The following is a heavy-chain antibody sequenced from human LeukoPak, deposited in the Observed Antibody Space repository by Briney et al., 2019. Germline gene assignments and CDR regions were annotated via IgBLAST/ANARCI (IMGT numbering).Heavy chain of an antibody. J-gene: IGHJ4*02. V-gene: IGHV3-21*01. Sequence: GGSLRLSCAASGFTFSSYSMNWVRQAPGKGLEWVSSISSSSSYIYYADSVKGRFTISRDNAKNSLYLQMNSLRAEDTAVYYCARNRGEYCSSTSCYFDYWGQGTLVTVSS. CDR2: ISSSSSYI. D-gene: IGHD2-2*01. CDR1: GFTFSSYS. CDR3: ARNRGEYCSSTSCYFDY.